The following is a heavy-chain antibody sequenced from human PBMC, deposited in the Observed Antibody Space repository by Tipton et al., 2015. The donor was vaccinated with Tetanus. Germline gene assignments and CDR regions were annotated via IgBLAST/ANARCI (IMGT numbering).Heavy chain of an antibody. D-gene: IGHD3-3*01. CDR1: GFTFSTYA. J-gene: IGHJ4*02. V-gene: IGHV3-23*01. CDR3: AKETSYFGLWSGHDY. CDR2: VTAGGDNT. Sequence: GSLRLSCAASGFTFSTYAMSWVRQGPGKGLEWVSAVTAGGDNTFYTHSVKGRFTISRDNSKNTLYLQMNTLRVEDTAVYYCAKETSYFGLWSGHDYCGQGALATVSS.